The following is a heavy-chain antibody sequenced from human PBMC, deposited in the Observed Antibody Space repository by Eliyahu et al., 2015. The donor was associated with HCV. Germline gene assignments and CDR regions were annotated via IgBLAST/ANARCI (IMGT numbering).Heavy chain of an antibody. CDR1: GYXFTVYN. J-gene: IGHJ4*02. Sequence: QVQLVQSGAEVKKPGASVKVSCKASGYXFTVYNMHWVRQAPGEGLEWMGRIVPSXDASNYAQKFQGRVTMTWDTSISTAYMELSRLTSDDTAVYYCARGHNYGYEHWGQGTLVTVSS. V-gene: IGHV1-2*06. D-gene: IGHD4-17*01. CDR3: ARGHNYGYEH. CDR2: IVPSXDAS.